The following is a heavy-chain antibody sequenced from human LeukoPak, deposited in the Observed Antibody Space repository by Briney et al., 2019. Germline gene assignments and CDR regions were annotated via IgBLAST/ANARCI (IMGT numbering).Heavy chain of an antibody. CDR3: ARGWYYYGSGSYRWFDP. CDR1: GGSFSGYY. Sequence: TSETLSLTCAVYGGSFSGYYWSWIRQPPGKGLEWIGEINHSGSTNYNPPLKSRVTISVDTPKNQFSLKLSSVTAADTAVYHCARGWYYYGSGSYRWFDPWGQGTLVTVSS. J-gene: IGHJ5*02. D-gene: IGHD3-10*01. CDR2: INHSGST. V-gene: IGHV4-34*01.